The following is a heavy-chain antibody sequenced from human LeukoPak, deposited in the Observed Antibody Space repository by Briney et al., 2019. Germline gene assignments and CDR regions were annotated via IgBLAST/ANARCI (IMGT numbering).Heavy chain of an antibody. D-gene: IGHD3-22*01. Sequence: GGSLRLSCAASGFTFSSYAMSWVRQAPGKGLEWVSAISGSGGSTYYADSVKGRFTISRDNSKNTLYLQTNSLRAEDTAVYYCATDSSGYFDYWGQGTLVTVSS. CDR1: GFTFSSYA. V-gene: IGHV3-23*01. CDR2: ISGSGGST. J-gene: IGHJ4*02. CDR3: ATDSSGYFDY.